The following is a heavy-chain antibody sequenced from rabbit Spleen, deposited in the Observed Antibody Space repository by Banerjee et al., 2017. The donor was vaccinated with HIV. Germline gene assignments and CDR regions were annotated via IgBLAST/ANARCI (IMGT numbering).Heavy chain of an antibody. CDR1: GISFGISDY. CDR2: IDAGISDCT. D-gene: IGHD7-1*01. J-gene: IGHJ6*01. Sequence: SLEESGGGLVKPGGSLTLTCKASGISFGISDYMCWVRQAPGKGLVWIACIDAGISDCTYHANWAKGRLTISKTSSTTVTLQATSLTVADTATYFCARDSTRSFSSYGMDLWRPGTLVTVS. CDR3: ARDSTRSFSSYGMDL. V-gene: IGHV1S40*01.